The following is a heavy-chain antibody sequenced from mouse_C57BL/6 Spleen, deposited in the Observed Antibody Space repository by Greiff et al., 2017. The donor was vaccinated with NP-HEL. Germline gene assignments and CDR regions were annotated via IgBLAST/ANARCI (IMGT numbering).Heavy chain of an antibody. CDR3: TYYDGFAY. D-gene: IGHD2-4*01. Sequence: LVESGAELVRPGASVKLSCTASGFNIKDDYMHWVKQRPEQGLEWIGWIDPANGDTEYASKFQGKATITADTSSNTAYLQLSSLTSEDTAVYYCTYYDGFAYWGQGTLVTVSA. CDR1: GFNIKDDY. V-gene: IGHV14-4*01. J-gene: IGHJ3*01. CDR2: IDPANGDT.